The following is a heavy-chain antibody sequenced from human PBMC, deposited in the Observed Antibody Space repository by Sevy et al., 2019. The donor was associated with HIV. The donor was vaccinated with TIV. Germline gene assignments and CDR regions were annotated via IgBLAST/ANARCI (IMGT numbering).Heavy chain of an antibody. J-gene: IGHJ4*02. D-gene: IGHD6-25*01. CDR3: AREKRRYFDY. Sequence: GGSLRLSCAASGFTFSSYAMHWVRQAPGKGLGWVAVISYDGSNKYYADSVKGRFTISRDNSKNTLYLQMNSLRAEDTAVYYCAREKRRYFDYWGQGTLVTVSS. CDR2: ISYDGSNK. V-gene: IGHV3-30-3*01. CDR1: GFTFSSYA.